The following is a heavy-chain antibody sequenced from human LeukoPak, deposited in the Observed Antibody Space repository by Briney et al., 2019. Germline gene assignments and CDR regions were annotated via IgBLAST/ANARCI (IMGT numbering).Heavy chain of an antibody. J-gene: IGHJ4*02. CDR2: ISNSGSYT. D-gene: IGHD6-19*01. V-gene: IGHV3-11*03. CDR1: GFSFSDNY. CDR3: AGTRGAGPGVHFDY. Sequence: PGGSMRLSCAASGFSFSDNYMSWIRQAPGKGLEWVSYISNSGSYTNYPDSVKGRFTISRDNAKNSLHLQMNSLRDEDTAMYYCAGTRGAGPGVHFDYWGQGTLVTVSS.